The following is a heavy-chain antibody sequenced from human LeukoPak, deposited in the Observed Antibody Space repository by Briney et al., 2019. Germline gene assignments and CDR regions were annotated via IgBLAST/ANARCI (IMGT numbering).Heavy chain of an antibody. J-gene: IGHJ4*02. Sequence: GGSLRLSCAASGFTFSSYTMNWVRQAPGKGLEWVSSISRRSTYIYYADSVKGRFTISRDNSKNTLYLQMNSLRAEDTAVYYCANPPDYYGSGSLDYWGQGTLVTVSS. V-gene: IGHV3-21*04. D-gene: IGHD3-10*01. CDR1: GFTFSSYT. CDR3: ANPPDYYGSGSLDY. CDR2: ISRRSTYI.